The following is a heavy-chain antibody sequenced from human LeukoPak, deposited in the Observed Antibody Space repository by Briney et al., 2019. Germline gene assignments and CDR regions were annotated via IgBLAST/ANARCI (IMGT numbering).Heavy chain of an antibody. CDR3: ARGTGYGVFDY. J-gene: IGHJ4*02. D-gene: IGHD1-14*01. CDR1: GFTFSSYW. CDR2: INSDGSSI. V-gene: IGHV3-74*01. Sequence: GGSLRLSCAASGFTFSSYWMHWVRQAPGKGLEWVSRINSDGSSISYADSVKGRLTISRDNAKNTLYLQMNSLRAEDTAVYYCARGTGYGVFDYWGQGTLVTVSS.